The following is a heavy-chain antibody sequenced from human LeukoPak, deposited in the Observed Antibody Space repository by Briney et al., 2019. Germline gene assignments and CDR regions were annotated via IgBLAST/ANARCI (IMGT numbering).Heavy chain of an antibody. J-gene: IGHJ4*02. CDR1: RFTFNTYA. Sequence: GGSLRLSCAASRFTFNTYAMSWVRQAPGERLQWVSGISDSGGNTYYADSVRGRFTISRDNSKNTLYLQMNSLRAEDTAVYYCARHRSSWLIDYWGQGTLVTVSS. CDR3: ARHRSSWLIDY. D-gene: IGHD6-6*01. V-gene: IGHV3-23*01. CDR2: ISDSGGNT.